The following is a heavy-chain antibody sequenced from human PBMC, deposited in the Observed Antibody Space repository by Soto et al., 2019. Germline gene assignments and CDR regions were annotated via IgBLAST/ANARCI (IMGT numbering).Heavy chain of an antibody. V-gene: IGHV3-73*01. J-gene: IGHJ3*02. D-gene: IGHD6-19*01. CDR1: GFTVSGSD. Sequence: GGSLRLSCGASGFTVSGSDMHWVRQASRKGQEWVGRIRSKANSYATPYAASLKGRFTISRDDAKNTAYLQMNSLKADDTAVYYCFLSGYCIAVRGGDAFHIWGQGTMVTVSS. CDR3: FLSGYCIAVRGGDAFHI. CDR2: IRSKANSYAT.